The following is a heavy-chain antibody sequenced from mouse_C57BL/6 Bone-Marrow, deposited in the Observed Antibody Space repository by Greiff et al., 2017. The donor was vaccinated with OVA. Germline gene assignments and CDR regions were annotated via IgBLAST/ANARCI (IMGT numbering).Heavy chain of an antibody. CDR2: INPYNGGT. J-gene: IGHJ4*01. V-gene: IGHV1-19*01. CDR1: GYTFTDYY. CDR3: ARGGAMDY. Sequence: EVQVVESGPVLVKPGASVKMSCKASGYTFTDYYMNWVKQSHGKSLEWIGVINPYNGGTSYNQKFKGKATLTVDKSSSTAYMELNSLTSEDSAVYYCARGGAMDYWGQGTSVTVSS.